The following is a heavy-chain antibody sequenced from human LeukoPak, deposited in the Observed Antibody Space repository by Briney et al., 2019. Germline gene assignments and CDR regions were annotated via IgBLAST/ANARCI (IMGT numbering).Heavy chain of an antibody. Sequence: PGGSLRLSCAASGFTFSSYGMHWVRQAPGKGLEWVVVISYDGSNKYYADSVKGRFTISRDNSKNTLYLQMNSLRAEDTAVYYCAKESGYFDWLSFDYWGQGTLVTVSS. CDR1: GFTFSSYG. D-gene: IGHD3-9*01. V-gene: IGHV3-30*18. CDR2: ISYDGSNK. J-gene: IGHJ4*02. CDR3: AKESGYFDWLSFDY.